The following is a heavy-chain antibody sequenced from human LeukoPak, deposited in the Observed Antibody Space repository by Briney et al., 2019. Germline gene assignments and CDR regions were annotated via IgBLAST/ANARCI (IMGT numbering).Heavy chain of an antibody. CDR2: INHSGST. V-gene: IGHV4-34*01. CDR3: ARETYYYGSGSYYALKYFQH. D-gene: IGHD3-10*01. Sequence: SETLSLTCAVYGGSLSGYYWSWIRQPPGKGLEWIGEINHSGSTNYNPSLRSRVTISVDTSKNQFSLKLSSVTAADTAVYYCARETYYYGSGSYYALKYFQHWGQGTLVTVSS. CDR1: GGSLSGYY. J-gene: IGHJ1*01.